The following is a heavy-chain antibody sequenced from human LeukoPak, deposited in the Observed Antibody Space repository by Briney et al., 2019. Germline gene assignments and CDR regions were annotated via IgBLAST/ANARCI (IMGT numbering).Heavy chain of an antibody. D-gene: IGHD1-26*01. CDR2: IIPIFGTA. V-gene: IGHV1-69*06. Sequence: SVKVSCKASGGTFSSYAISWVRQAPGQGLEWMGGIIPIFGTANYAQKFQGRVTITADKSTSTAYMELSSLRSEDTAVYYCARDNSVGDVAWWFDPWGQGTLVTVSS. CDR3: ARDNSVGDVAWWFDP. CDR1: GGTFSSYA. J-gene: IGHJ5*02.